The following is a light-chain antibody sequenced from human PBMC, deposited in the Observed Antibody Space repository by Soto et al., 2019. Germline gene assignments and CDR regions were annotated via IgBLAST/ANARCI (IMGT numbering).Light chain of an antibody. CDR2: AAS. CDR3: HQYADSPQT. Sequence: VLTQSPGTLSFSPGERATLHCRASQTVINNQLAWYQQTPGQAPRLLIYAASSRATGIPDRFSGSGSGTDFTLTITTLEPEDFAVYYCHQYADSPQTFGQGTKVDIK. CDR1: QTVINNQ. V-gene: IGKV3-20*01. J-gene: IGKJ1*01.